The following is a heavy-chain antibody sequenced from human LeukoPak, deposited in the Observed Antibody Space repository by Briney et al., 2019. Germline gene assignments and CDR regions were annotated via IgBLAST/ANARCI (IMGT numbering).Heavy chain of an antibody. Sequence: GGSLRLSCAASGFTFSSYGMHWVRQAPGKGLEWVAFIRYDGSNKYYADSVKGRFTISRDNSKNTLYLQMNSLGAEDTAVFYCAKKPAATPYYYYVDVWGKGTTVTVSS. CDR1: GFTFSSYG. V-gene: IGHV3-30*02. CDR3: AKKPAATPYYYYVDV. CDR2: IRYDGSNK. D-gene: IGHD2-2*01. J-gene: IGHJ6*03.